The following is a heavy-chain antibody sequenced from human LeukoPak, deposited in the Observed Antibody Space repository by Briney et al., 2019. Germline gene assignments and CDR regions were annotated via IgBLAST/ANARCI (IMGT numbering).Heavy chain of an antibody. V-gene: IGHV3-11*06. CDR2: ISPGSDYT. CDR1: GFTFSGYF. Sequence: GGSLRLSCAASGFTFSGYFMNWIRQAPGKGLEWVSYISPGSDYTNYADSVKGRFTISRDNAKNSLYLQMNSLRAEDTAVYFCARSGYSGYDPDYWGQGTLVTVSS. D-gene: IGHD5-12*01. CDR3: ARSGYSGYDPDY. J-gene: IGHJ4*02.